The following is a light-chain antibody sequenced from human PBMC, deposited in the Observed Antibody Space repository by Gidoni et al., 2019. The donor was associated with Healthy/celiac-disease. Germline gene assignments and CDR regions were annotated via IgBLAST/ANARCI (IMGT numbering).Light chain of an antibody. CDR1: QSLLHSNGYNY. CDR2: LGS. CDR3: MQALQTPQRT. V-gene: IGKV2-28*01. Sequence: DIVMTQSPLSLPVTPGEPASISCRSSQSLLHSNGYNYLDWYLQKPGQSPQLLIYLGSNRASGVPDRFSGSGSGTDFTLKISRVEAEDVGVYYCMQALQTPQRTFXQXTKVXIK. J-gene: IGKJ1*01.